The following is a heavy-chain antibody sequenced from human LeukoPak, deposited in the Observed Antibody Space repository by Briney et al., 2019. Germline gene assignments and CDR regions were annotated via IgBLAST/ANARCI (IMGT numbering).Heavy chain of an antibody. D-gene: IGHD1-26*01. J-gene: IGHJ4*02. V-gene: IGHV4-61*09. CDR1: GDSISSSIYY. CDR2: IYYSGST. CDR3: ARQDDIVGAFFGY. Sequence: SQTLSLTCTVSGDSISSSIYYWSWIRQPAGKGLEWIGYIYYSGSTNYNPSLKSRVTISVDTSKNQFSLKLSSVTAADTAVYYCARQDDIVGAFFGYWGQGTLVTVSS.